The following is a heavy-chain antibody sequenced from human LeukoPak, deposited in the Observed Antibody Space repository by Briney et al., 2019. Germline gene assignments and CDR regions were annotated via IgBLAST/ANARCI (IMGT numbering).Heavy chain of an antibody. CDR2: ISAYNGDT. CDR3: AREGSLYDSGNYYLSWFDP. CDR1: GYTFNSYG. V-gene: IGHV1-18*01. J-gene: IGHJ5*02. Sequence: GASVKVSCKTSGYTFNSYGIAWVRQAPGQGLEWVGWISAYNGDTSYAQNLQHRVTMTTDTSTTTAYMELRSLRSDDTAVYYCAREGSLYDSGNYYLSWFDPWGQGTLVTVSS. D-gene: IGHD3-22*01.